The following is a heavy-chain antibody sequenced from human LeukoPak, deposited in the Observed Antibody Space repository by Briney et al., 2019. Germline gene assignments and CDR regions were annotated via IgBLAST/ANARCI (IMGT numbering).Heavy chain of an antibody. CDR2: IYYSGST. D-gene: IGHD6-13*01. CDR1: GYSISSGYF. V-gene: IGHV4-38-2*02. CDR3: ARGAGYSSSWYHHYYYYYMDV. Sequence: SETLSLTCTVSGYSISSGYFWGWMRQPPGRGLEWIGSIYYSGSTYYNPSLKSRVTISVDTSKNQFSLKLSSVTAADTAVYYCARGAGYSSSWYHHYYYYYMDVWGKGATVTVSS. J-gene: IGHJ6*03.